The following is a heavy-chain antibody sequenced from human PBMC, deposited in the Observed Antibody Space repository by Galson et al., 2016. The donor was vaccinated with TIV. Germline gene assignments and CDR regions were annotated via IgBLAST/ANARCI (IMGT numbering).Heavy chain of an antibody. Sequence: QSGAEVKKPGESLKISCQGSGYTFTDYWIVWVRQMPGKGLEWMGIIYPGDSRTKYSPSFQGQVAISADKSISTAYLQWNSLKASDSAMYFCARQRRTTMAQPDTYYYMDVWGKGTTVTVSS. CDR2: IYPGDSRT. CDR1: GYTFTDYW. D-gene: IGHD5-18*01. J-gene: IGHJ6*03. CDR3: ARQRRTTMAQPDTYYYMDV. V-gene: IGHV5-51*01.